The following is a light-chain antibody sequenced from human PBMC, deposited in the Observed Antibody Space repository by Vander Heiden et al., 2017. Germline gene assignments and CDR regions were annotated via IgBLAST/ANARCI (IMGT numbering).Light chain of an antibody. Sequence: EIVLTQSLGTLPLSPGERATLTSRARPSVSSSCLAWYQQKPGQAPRLLIYGASSRATGIPDRFSGGGSGTDVTLTIIRLEPEDFAVYYCQQYYSSPKTFGQGTKVEIK. CDR1: PSVSSSC. CDR3: QQYYSSPKT. CDR2: GAS. J-gene: IGKJ1*01. V-gene: IGKV3-20*01.